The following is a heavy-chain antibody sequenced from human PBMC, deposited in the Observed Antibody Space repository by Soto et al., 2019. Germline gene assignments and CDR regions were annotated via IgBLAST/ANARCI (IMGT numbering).Heavy chain of an antibody. V-gene: IGHV1-18*01. D-gene: IGHD6-6*01. CDR1: GYIFISYG. CDR2: ISAYNGNT. J-gene: IGHJ4*02. CDR3: ARDLDTGSSSPNY. Sequence: QVQLVQSGAEVKKPGASVKVSCKASGYIFISYGFSWVRQAPGQGLEWMGWISAYNGNTHYAQKLQGRVTMTTDTSASTAYMELRSLRSDDTAMYYCARDLDTGSSSPNYWGQGTLVTVSS.